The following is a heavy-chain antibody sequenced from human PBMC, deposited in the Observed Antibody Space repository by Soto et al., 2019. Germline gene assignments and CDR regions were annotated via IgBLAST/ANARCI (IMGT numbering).Heavy chain of an antibody. J-gene: IGHJ3*01. V-gene: IGHV1-18*01. CDR2: ISAYDGDT. CDR3: ARALAQQMSHPFHF. Sequence: QVHLVQSGAEVKKPGASVKVSCKTSGFTFSSYGFSWVRQAPGQGLEWMGWISAYDGDTKYAQKLQGRVTMTTDTSATTVYMELRILRSDDTSLYYRARALAQQMSHPFHFWGQGTMVTVSS. D-gene: IGHD6-13*01. CDR1: GFTFSSYG.